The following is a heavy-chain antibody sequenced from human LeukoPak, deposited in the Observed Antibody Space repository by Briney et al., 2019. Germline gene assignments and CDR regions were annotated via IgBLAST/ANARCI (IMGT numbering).Heavy chain of an antibody. J-gene: IGHJ3*02. Sequence: GGSLRLSCAASGFTFDDYAMHRVRQAPGKDLEWVSGISWNSGSIGYADSVKGRFTISRDNAKNSLYLQMNSLRAEDTALYYCAKGLKPLFRRADDAFDIWGQGTMVTVSS. CDR3: AKGLKPLFRRADDAFDI. V-gene: IGHV3-9*01. CDR1: GFTFDDYA. CDR2: ISWNSGSI.